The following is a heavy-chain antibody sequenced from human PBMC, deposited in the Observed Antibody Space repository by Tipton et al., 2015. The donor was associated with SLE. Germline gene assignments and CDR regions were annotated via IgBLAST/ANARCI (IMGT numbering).Heavy chain of an antibody. V-gene: IGHV4-34*09. CDR1: GGSFSGYY. CDR2: IYYSGST. Sequence: TLSLTCAVYGGSFSGYYWSWIRQPPGKGLEWIGYIYYSGSTYYNPSLKSRVIISVDTSKNQFSLKLSSVTAADTAVYYCARGGILITFGGLSWFDPWGQGTLVTVSS. D-gene: IGHD3-16*01. J-gene: IGHJ5*02. CDR3: ARGGILITFGGLSWFDP.